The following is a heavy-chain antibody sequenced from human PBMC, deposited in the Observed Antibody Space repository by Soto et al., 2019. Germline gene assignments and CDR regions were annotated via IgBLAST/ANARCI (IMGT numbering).Heavy chain of an antibody. Sequence: QLQLQESGPGLVKPSETLSLTCTVSGGSISSSSYYWGWIRQPPGKGLEWIGSIYYSGSTYYNPSLKSRVTISVDTSKNQFSLKLSSVTAADTAVYYCARHSYYYGSGSYFHRGARYFDYWGQGTLVTVSS. CDR3: ARHSYYYGSGSYFHRGARYFDY. J-gene: IGHJ4*02. V-gene: IGHV4-39*01. CDR2: IYYSGST. CDR1: GGSISSSSYY. D-gene: IGHD3-10*01.